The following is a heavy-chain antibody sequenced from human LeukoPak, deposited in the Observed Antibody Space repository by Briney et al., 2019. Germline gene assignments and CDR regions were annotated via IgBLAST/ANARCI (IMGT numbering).Heavy chain of an antibody. V-gene: IGHV1-2*02. CDR1: GYTFTSYE. CDR3: ARDLRVLWFGESYYFDY. CDR2: INPNSGGT. D-gene: IGHD3-10*01. Sequence: GASVKVSCKASGYTFTSYEINWVRQATGQGLEWMGWINPNSGGTNYAQKFQGRVTMTRDTSISTAYMELSRLRSDDTAVYYCARDLRVLWFGESYYFDYWGQGTLVTVSS. J-gene: IGHJ4*02.